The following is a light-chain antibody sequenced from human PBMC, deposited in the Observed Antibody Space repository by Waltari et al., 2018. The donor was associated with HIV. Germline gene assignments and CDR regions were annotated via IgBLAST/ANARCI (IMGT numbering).Light chain of an antibody. CDR1: QSVLYRSDHRNY. V-gene: IGKV4-1*01. CDR3: QQYSTFPWT. Sequence: DIVMTQSPESLAVSLGERATINCKSSQSVLYRSDHRNYLAWYQQKPGQPPKLLFAWASARESGVPGRFSGSGSGTNFTLTIRSLQAEDVAVYYCQQYSTFPWTFGQGTKVEIK. CDR2: WAS. J-gene: IGKJ1*01.